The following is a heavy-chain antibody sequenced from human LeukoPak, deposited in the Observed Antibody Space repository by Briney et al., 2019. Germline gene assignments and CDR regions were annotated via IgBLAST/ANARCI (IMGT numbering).Heavy chain of an antibody. CDR1: GSSFTSYW. D-gene: IGHD4-17*01. CDR2: IYPGDSDT. J-gene: IGHJ4*02. V-gene: IGHV5-51*01. CDR3: ARSTTVTRFFDY. Sequence: GASLQISCKGSGSSFTSYWIGWVRQLPGKGLEWLGIIYPGDSDTRYSPSFQGQVTFSAAKSISTAYLQWSSLKASDTAMYYCARSTTVTRFFDYWGQGALVTASS.